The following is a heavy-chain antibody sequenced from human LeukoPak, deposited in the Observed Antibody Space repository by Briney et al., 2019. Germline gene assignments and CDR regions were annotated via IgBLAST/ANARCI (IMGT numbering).Heavy chain of an antibody. Sequence: GGSLRLSCAASGFTFSSYSMNWVRQAPGKGLEWVSYISSSSSTIYYADSEKGRFTISRDNAKNSLYLQMNSLRAEDTAVYYCARGYGDYVDWFDPWGQGTLVTVSS. D-gene: IGHD4-17*01. J-gene: IGHJ5*02. CDR3: ARGYGDYVDWFDP. CDR2: ISSSSSTI. V-gene: IGHV3-48*01. CDR1: GFTFSSYS.